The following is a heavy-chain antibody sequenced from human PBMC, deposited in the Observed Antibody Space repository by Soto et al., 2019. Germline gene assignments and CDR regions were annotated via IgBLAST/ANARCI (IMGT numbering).Heavy chain of an antibody. Sequence: PGGSLRLSCAASGFTCSSYSMNWVRQAPGKGLEWVSYISSSSSTIYYADSVKGRFTISRDNAKNSLYLQMNSLRDEDTAVYYCARPEYSSSSYGMDVWGQGTTVTVS. V-gene: IGHV3-48*02. CDR1: GFTCSSYS. CDR3: ARPEYSSSSYGMDV. CDR2: ISSSSSTI. D-gene: IGHD6-6*01. J-gene: IGHJ6*02.